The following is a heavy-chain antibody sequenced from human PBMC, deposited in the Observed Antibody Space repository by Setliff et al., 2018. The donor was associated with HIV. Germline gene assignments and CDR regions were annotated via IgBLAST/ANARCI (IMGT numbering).Heavy chain of an antibody. CDR3: ARDTLTMVRGVMFVPTESYLGMDV. D-gene: IGHD3-10*01. CDR1: GGTFSLHY. V-gene: IGHV4-34*01. CDR2: INHSGGT. Sequence: PSETLSLTCAVSGGTFSLHYYTWIRQSPLRGLEWIGEINHSGGTRYNPSLESRVTMSLDSSRKQFSLTLRSVTAADTAVYHCARDTLTMVRGVMFVPTESYLGMDVWGQGTTVTVSS. J-gene: IGHJ6*02.